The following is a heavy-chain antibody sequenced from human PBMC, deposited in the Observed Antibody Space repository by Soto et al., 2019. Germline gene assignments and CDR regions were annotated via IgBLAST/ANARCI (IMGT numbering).Heavy chain of an antibody. V-gene: IGHV3-30-3*01. CDR1: GFTFSSYA. Sequence: QVQLVESGGGVVQPGRSLRLSCAASGFTFSSYAMHWVRQAPGKGLEWVAVISYDGSNKYYADSVKGRFTISRDNSKNTLYLQMNRLRAEDTAVYYCARGPQTAIKDIVVPIDYWGQGTLVTVSS. CDR3: ARGPQTAIKDIVVPIDY. CDR2: ISYDGSNK. D-gene: IGHD2-15*01. J-gene: IGHJ4*02.